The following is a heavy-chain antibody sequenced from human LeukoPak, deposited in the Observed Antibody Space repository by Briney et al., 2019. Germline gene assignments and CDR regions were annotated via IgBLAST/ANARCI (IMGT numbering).Heavy chain of an antibody. CDR1: GYSFTSYW. J-gene: IGHJ3*02. CDR2: IYPGDSDT. Sequence: GESLKISFKGSGYSFTSYWIGWVRQMPGKGLEWMGIIYPGDSDTRYSPSFQGQVTISADKSISTAYLQWSSLKASDTAMYYCARRFGFDSGSSHYDAFDIWGQGTMVTVSS. CDR3: ARRFGFDSGSSHYDAFDI. D-gene: IGHD1-26*01. V-gene: IGHV5-51*01.